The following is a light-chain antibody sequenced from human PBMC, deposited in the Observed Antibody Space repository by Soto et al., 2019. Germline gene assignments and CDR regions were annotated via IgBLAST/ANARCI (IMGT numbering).Light chain of an antibody. CDR1: QSVLYSSNNKNY. J-gene: IGKJ5*01. V-gene: IGKV4-1*01. CDR2: WAS. CDR3: QQSYSTPRT. Sequence: DIVMTQSPDSLAVSLGERATINCKSSQSVLYSSNNKNYLAWYQQKPGQPPKLLIYWASTRESGVPDRFSGSGSGTDFTLTISSLQPEDFATYYCQQSYSTPRTFGQGTRLEI.